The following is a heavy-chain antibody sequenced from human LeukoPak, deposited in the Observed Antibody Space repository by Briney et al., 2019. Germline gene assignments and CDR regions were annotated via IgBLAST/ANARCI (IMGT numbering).Heavy chain of an antibody. Sequence: GGSLRLSCAASGFTVSSNYMSWVRQAPGKGLEWVSVIYSGGSTYYADSVKGRFTISGDNSKNTLYLQMNSLRAEDTAVYYCAKEKPYCSSTSCSYYYYGMDVWGQGTTVTVSS. V-gene: IGHV3-53*05. J-gene: IGHJ6*02. D-gene: IGHD2-2*01. CDR1: GFTVSSNY. CDR2: IYSGGST. CDR3: AKEKPYCSSTSCSYYYYGMDV.